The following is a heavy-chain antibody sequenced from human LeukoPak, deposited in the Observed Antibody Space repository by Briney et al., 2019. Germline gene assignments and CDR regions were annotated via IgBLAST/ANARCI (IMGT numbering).Heavy chain of an antibody. CDR3: ARYCGGDCYGVDV. V-gene: IGHV3-33*01. CDR2: IWYDGSNK. J-gene: IGHJ6*02. D-gene: IGHD2-21*02. Sequence: GGSLRLSCAASGFTFSSYGMHWVRQAPGKGLEWVAVIWYDGSNKYYADSVRGRFTISRDNSKNTLYLQMNSLRAEDTAVYYCARYCGGDCYGVDVWGQGTTVTVSS. CDR1: GFTFSSYG.